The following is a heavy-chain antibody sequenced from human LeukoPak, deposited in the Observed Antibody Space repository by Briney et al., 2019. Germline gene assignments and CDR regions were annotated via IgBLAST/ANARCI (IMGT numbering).Heavy chain of an antibody. Sequence: GSLVKVSCKASGGTFSSYAISWVRQAPGQGLEWMGGIIPIFGTANYAQKFQGRVTITADKSTSTAYMELSSLRSEDTAVYYCARVVVVVPAAMYRCWFDPWGQGTLVTVSS. CDR1: GGTFSSYA. D-gene: IGHD2-2*01. CDR2: IIPIFGTA. J-gene: IGHJ5*02. CDR3: ARVVVVVPAAMYRCWFDP. V-gene: IGHV1-69*06.